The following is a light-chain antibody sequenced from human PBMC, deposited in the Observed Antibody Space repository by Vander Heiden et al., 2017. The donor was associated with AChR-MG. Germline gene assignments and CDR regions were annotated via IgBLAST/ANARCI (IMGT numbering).Light chain of an antibody. V-gene: IGKV3-20*01. CDR2: DAS. CDR1: QTVGNNY. Sequence: IVLTQSPGTLSLSPGQRATLSCRASQTVGNNYLAWYQQKPGLSPRLLIYDASTRATGIPDRFRGSGSGTDFTLTISRLEPEDSAVYYCQDYGRSPWQVGQGTKVEIK. J-gene: IGKJ1*01. CDR3: QDYGRSPWQ.